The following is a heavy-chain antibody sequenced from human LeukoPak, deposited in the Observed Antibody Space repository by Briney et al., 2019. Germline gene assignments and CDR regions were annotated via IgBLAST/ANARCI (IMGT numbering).Heavy chain of an antibody. Sequence: GGSLRLSCAASGFTFSSYSMNWVRQAPGKGLEWVSSISSSSSYIYYADSVKGRFTISRDNARNSLYLQMNSLRAEDTAVYYCARAQLYSGSPPAYWGQGTLVTVSS. D-gene: IGHD1-26*01. J-gene: IGHJ4*02. CDR2: ISSSSSYI. V-gene: IGHV3-21*01. CDR3: ARAQLYSGSPPAY. CDR1: GFTFSSYS.